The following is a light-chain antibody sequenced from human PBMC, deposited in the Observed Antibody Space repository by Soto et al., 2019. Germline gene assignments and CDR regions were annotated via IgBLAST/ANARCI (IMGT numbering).Light chain of an antibody. CDR2: RNN. V-gene: IGLV1-47*01. CDR3: AAWDDSLSGPV. Sequence: QSVLTQPPSASGTPGQRVTISCSGSSSNIGSNYVYWYQQLPGTAPKLLIYRNNQRPSGVPDRFSGAKSGTSASLVISGLRSEDEAEYYCAAWDDSLSGPVFGTGTKVTVL. CDR1: SSNIGSNY. J-gene: IGLJ1*01.